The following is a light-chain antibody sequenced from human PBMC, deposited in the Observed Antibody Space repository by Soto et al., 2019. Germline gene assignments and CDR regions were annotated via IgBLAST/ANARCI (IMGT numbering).Light chain of an antibody. Sequence: QSALTQPASVSGSPGQSITISCTGTSSDVGGYNYVSWYQQHPGKAPKLMIYEVSNRPSGVSNRFSGSKSGNTASLTISGLQAEDEADYYCSSYTSSILVFGGGPKVTVL. J-gene: IGLJ3*02. CDR2: EVS. V-gene: IGLV2-14*01. CDR1: SSDVGGYNY. CDR3: SSYTSSILV.